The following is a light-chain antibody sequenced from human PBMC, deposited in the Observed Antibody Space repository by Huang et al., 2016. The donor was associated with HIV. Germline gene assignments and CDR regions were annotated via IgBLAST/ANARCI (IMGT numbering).Light chain of an antibody. Sequence: DIQMTQSPSSLSASVGDRVTITCQASQDSSNYFNWYQQKPGKDPKLLIYDAYNLETGVSSRFSGSGSGTDFTFTISSLQPEDIATYYCQHYDNLRTFGQGTKVEIK. CDR1: QDSSNY. CDR2: DAY. V-gene: IGKV1-33*01. J-gene: IGKJ1*01. CDR3: QHYDNLRT.